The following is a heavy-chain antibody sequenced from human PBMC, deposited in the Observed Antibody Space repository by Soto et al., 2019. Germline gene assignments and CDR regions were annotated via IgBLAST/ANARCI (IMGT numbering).Heavy chain of an antibody. V-gene: IGHV1-2*02. CDR2: INPNSGGT. D-gene: IGHD6-19*01. CDR3: ASAAVTGTAGLDF. J-gene: IGHJ4*02. Sequence: ASVKVSCKASGYTFSGFYMHWVRQAPGQGLEWMGWINPNSGGTKSAEKFQGRVTMTRDTSISTAYMELSRLTSDDTAVYYCASAAVTGTAGLDFWGQGTQVTVS. CDR1: GYTFSGFY.